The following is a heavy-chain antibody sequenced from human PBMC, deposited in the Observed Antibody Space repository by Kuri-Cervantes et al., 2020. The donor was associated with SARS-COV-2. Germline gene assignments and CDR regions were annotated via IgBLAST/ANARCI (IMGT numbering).Heavy chain of an antibody. J-gene: IGHJ4*02. Sequence: LSLTCAASGFNFSRTDMHWVCQAPGKGLEWVAVISNDGKNKKCIGSGKGRFTISRDNSQNTLYLRMTSLRSEDTAMYYCAKDRFGVHDFWGQGTLVTVSS. CDR1: GFNFSRTD. CDR2: ISNDGKNK. V-gene: IGHV3-30*18. D-gene: IGHD2-8*01. CDR3: AKDRFGVHDF.